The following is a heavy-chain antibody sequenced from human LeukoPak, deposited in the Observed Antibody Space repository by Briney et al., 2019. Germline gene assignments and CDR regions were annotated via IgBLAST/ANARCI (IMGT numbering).Heavy chain of an antibody. CDR1: GGSFSGYY. Sequence: PSETLSLTCAVYGGSFSGYYWSWIRQPPGKGLEWIGEINHSGSTNYNPSLKSRVTISVDTSKNQFSLKLSSVTAADTAVYYCARGGLRYFDWLYNWFDPWGRGTLVTVSS. J-gene: IGHJ5*02. V-gene: IGHV4-34*01. D-gene: IGHD3-9*01. CDR2: INHSGST. CDR3: ARGGLRYFDWLYNWFDP.